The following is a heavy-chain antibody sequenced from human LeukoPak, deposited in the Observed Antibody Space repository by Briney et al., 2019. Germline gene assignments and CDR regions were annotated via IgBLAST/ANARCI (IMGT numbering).Heavy chain of an antibody. V-gene: IGHV4-4*02. CDR2: IYHTGST. Sequence: SGTLSLTCAVSGGSISSSNWWSWVRQPPGKGLEWIGEIYHTGSTNYNPSLKSRVTISVDKSKNQFSLKLSSVTAADTAVYYCARGGMVQGVIVHYYYGMDVWGKGTTVTVSS. D-gene: IGHD3-10*01. CDR1: GGSISSSNW. J-gene: IGHJ6*04. CDR3: ARGGMVQGVIVHYYYGMDV.